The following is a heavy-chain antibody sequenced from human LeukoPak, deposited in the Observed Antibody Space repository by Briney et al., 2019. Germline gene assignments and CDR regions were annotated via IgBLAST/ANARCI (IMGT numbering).Heavy chain of an antibody. CDR1: GFTFNNFG. CDR2: ISTDGNYK. V-gene: IGHV3-30*18. Sequence: GGSLRLSCAASGFTFNNFGMHWVRQAPGKGLEWVAVISTDGNYKHSAGSVKGRFNISRHNSKNTLYLQMNSLRVEDTAVYYCAKDRLWFGEKHLDYWGQGTPVTVSS. CDR3: AKDRLWFGEKHLDY. J-gene: IGHJ4*02. D-gene: IGHD3-10*01.